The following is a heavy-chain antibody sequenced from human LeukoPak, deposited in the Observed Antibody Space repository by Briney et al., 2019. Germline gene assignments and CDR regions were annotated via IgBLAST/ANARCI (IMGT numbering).Heavy chain of an antibody. Sequence: SETLSLTCTVSGGSISDYSWSWIRQPPGKGLEWIGNIYYGGSANHNPSLKSRVTISRDTSKNQFSLKLSSVTAADTAFYYCARELQDVFDIWGQGTMVTVSS. J-gene: IGHJ3*02. CDR2: IYYGGSA. CDR3: ARELQDVFDI. V-gene: IGHV4-59*01. CDR1: GGSISDYS. D-gene: IGHD4-11*01.